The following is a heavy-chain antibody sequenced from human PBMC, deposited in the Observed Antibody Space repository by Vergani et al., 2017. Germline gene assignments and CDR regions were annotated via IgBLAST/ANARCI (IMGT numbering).Heavy chain of an antibody. J-gene: IGHJ4*02. CDR1: GFSIGYGYY. CDR3: ARQRPGSGWSPGDFDD. Sequence: QVQLQESGPGLVKPAETLSLICSVSGFSIGYGYYWGWIRQPPGKGLQWIGSIFQSGTTYHNPSLKSRATLLVDTSKNQFSLKVTSVTAADTAVYFCARQRPGSGWSPGDFDDWGQGILVTVSS. CDR2: IFQSGTT. V-gene: IGHV4-38-2*02. D-gene: IGHD6-19*01.